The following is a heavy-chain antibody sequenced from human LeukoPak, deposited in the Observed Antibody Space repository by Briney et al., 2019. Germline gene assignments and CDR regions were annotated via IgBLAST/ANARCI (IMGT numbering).Heavy chain of an antibody. V-gene: IGHV4-39*07. CDR2: IYYSGST. CDR3: ARGVTADY. J-gene: IGHJ4*02. D-gene: IGHD2-21*02. CDR1: GGSISSSSYY. Sequence: SETLSLTCPVSGGSISSSSYYWGWIRQPPGKGLEWIGSIYYSGSTYYNPSLKSRVTISVDTSKNQFSLKLSSVTAADTAVYYCARGVTADYWGQGTLVTVSS.